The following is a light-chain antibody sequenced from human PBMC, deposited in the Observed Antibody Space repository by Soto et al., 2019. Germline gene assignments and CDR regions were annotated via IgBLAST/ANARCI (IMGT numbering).Light chain of an antibody. CDR2: DAS. V-gene: IGKV3-11*01. Sequence: EIVLTQSPATLSLSLGERATLXXRASQSVSSYLAWYQQKPGQAPTXLIYDASNRATGIPARFRGSGSGTDFTLTISSLEPEDFAVYYCQQRSNWPWTFGQGTKVDIK. CDR3: QQRSNWPWT. CDR1: QSVSSY. J-gene: IGKJ1*01.